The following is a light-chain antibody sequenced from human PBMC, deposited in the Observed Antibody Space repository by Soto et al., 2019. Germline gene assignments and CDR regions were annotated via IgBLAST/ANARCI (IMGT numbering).Light chain of an antibody. J-gene: IGKJ1*01. V-gene: IGKV3-20*01. Sequence: DIVLTQSPGTLSLSPGDGAALSYRASQSITGNYLAWHQQKPGQAPKLLIYGASTRAPGIPDRFNGSGSGTDFTLTISRLEADDVAVYHCHQYGSSVRAFGQGTKLAIK. CDR1: QSITGNY. CDR3: HQYGSSVRA. CDR2: GAS.